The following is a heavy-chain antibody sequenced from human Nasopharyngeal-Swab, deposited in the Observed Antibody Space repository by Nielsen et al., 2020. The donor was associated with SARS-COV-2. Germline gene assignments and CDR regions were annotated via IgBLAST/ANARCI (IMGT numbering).Heavy chain of an antibody. CDR3: ARDSYYDILTGRDYYYYYGMDV. CDR2: IKQDGSEK. J-gene: IGHJ6*02. D-gene: IGHD3-9*01. CDR1: GFTFSSYW. Sequence: GGSLRLSCAASGFTFSSYWMSWVRQAPGKGLEWVANIKQDGSEKYYVDSVKGRFTISRDNAKNSLYLQMNSLRAEDTAVYYCARDSYYDILTGRDYYYYYGMDVWGQGTTVPSP. V-gene: IGHV3-7*01.